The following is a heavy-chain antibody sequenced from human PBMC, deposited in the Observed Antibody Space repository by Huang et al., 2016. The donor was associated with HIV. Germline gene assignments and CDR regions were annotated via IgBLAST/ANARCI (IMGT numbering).Heavy chain of an antibody. V-gene: IGHV3-74*01. CDR1: GFTFRNHW. CDR3: AKNPSITAVDSDYYYYYMDV. J-gene: IGHJ6*03. CDR2: INRDGSDT. D-gene: IGHD6-13*01. Sequence: EVQLVESGGGLVQPGGSLRLSCAASGFTFRNHWMHWVRQAPGKGLEWGERINRDGSDTSHADSVKGRFTISRDNAQNTGHLHMNRLRAEDTAVYFCAKNPSITAVDSDYYYYYMDVWGKGTTVTVS.